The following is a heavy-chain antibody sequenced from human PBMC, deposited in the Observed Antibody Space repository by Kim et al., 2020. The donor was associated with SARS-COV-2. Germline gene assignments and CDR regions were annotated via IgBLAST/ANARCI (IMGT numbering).Heavy chain of an antibody. CDR2: INPNSGGT. D-gene: IGHD3-16*01. V-gene: IGHV1-2*06. CDR3: ARDGPNSYDLNY. J-gene: IGHJ4*02. CDR1: GYTFTAYH. Sequence: ASVKVSCKASGYTFTAYHMHWVRQAPGQGLEWMGRINPNSGGTDYAQKFQGRVTMTRDTSISTAYLELNRLRSDDTAVYSCARDGPNSYDLNYWGQGALVTVSS.